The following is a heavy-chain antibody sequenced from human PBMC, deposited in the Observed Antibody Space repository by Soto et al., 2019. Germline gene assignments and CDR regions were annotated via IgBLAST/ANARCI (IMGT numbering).Heavy chain of an antibody. D-gene: IGHD2-8*02. CDR1: GGSVSSGSYY. Sequence: SETLSLTCTVSGGSVSSGSYYWSWIRQPPGKGLEWIGYIYYSGSTNYNPSLKSRVTISVDTSKNQFSLKLSSVTAADTAVYYCAREATGERVLFDYYSYYGMDVWGQGTTVTVSS. V-gene: IGHV4-61*01. CDR2: IYYSGST. CDR3: AREATGERVLFDYYSYYGMDV. J-gene: IGHJ6*02.